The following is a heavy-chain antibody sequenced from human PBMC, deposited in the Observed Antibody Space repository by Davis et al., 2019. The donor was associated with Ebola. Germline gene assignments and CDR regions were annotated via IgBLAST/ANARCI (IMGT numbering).Heavy chain of an antibody. CDR1: GSTFSCYG. D-gene: IGHD2-2*02. CDR3: ARLDCTSASCYTGNFYYYYGVDV. J-gene: IGHJ6*02. V-gene: IGHV3-23*01. Sequence: GGSLRLSCAASGSTFSCYGMSWVRQAPGKGLEWVSAITGSGGSTYYADSVKGRFTISRDNSKKTLSLQLNSLRAEDTATYYCARLDCTSASCYTGNFYYYYGVDVWGQGTTVTVSS. CDR2: ITGSGGST.